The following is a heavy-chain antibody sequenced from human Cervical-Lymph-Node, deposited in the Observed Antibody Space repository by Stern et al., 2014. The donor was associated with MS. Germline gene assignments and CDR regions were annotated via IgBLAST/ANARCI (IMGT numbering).Heavy chain of an antibody. V-gene: IGHV3-30*18. D-gene: IGHD3-10*01. Sequence: VQLLASGGGVVQPGRSLRLPCTASGFTFSSYGMHWVRQAPRNGVEWVAGISYDGSDTYYAESVKGRFTISRDNSKNTLYLEMRSLRPEDTAVYYCVKRGITEVRGVRLGDYWGPGTLVIVSS. CDR3: VKRGITEVRGVRLGDY. J-gene: IGHJ4*02. CDR2: ISYDGSDT. CDR1: GFTFSSYG.